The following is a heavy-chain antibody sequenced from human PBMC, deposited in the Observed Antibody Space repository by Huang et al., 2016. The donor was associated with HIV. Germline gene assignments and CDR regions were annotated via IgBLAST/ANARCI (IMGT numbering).Heavy chain of an antibody. J-gene: IGHJ4*02. CDR3: ARARGFLYDSTGYYSRYYFDS. CDR2: RNPKGGNT. CDR1: GFNFNNYD. Sequence: QVQLVQSGAEVKKPGASVKVSCKASGFNFNNYDFNWVGQASGQGLVWMAGRNPKGGNTGYAQKFQGRVTITRNPSITTAYMERRSLRSEDTAVYYCARARGFLYDSTGYYSRYYFDSWGQGTLVTISS. D-gene: IGHD3-22*01. V-gene: IGHV1-8*03.